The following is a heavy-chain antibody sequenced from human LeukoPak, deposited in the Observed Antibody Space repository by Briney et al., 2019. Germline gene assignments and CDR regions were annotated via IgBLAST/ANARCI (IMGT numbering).Heavy chain of an antibody. V-gene: IGHV1-8*03. CDR2: MNPNSGNT. CDR3: ARADYGDYVVDY. Sequence: ASVKVSCKASGGTFSSYAINWVRQATGQGLEWMGWMNPNSGNTGYAQKFQGRVTITRNTSISTAYMELSSLRSEDTAVYYCARADYGDYVVDYWGQGTLVTVSS. D-gene: IGHD4-17*01. J-gene: IGHJ4*02. CDR1: GGTFSSYA.